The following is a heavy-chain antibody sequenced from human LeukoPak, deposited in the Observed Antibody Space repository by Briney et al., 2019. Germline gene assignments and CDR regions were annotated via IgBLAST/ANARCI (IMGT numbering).Heavy chain of an antibody. J-gene: IGHJ5*02. CDR2: IYHSGST. CDR1: GYSISSGYY. Sequence: KPSETLSLTCTVSGYSISSGYYWGWIRQPPGKGLEWIGSIYHSGSTYYNPSLKSRVTISVDTSKNQFSLKLSSVTAADTAVYYCARGARWSIASRFDPWGQGTLVTVSS. V-gene: IGHV4-38-2*02. D-gene: IGHD6-6*01. CDR3: ARGARWSIASRFDP.